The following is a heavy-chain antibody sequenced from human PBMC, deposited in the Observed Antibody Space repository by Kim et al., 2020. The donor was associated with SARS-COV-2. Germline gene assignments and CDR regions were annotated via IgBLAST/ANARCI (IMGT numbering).Heavy chain of an antibody. D-gene: IGHD3-10*01. CDR3: ARDGSGSYYLRYFDY. V-gene: IGHV4-30-2*04. Sequence: PCEKSRVTISVDTSKNQFSLKLSSVSAADTAVYYWARDGSGSYYLRYFDYWGQGTLVTVSS. J-gene: IGHJ4*02.